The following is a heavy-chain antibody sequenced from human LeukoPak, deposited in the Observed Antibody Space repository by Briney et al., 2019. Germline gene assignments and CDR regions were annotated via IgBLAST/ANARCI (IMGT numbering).Heavy chain of an antibody. D-gene: IGHD2-15*01. V-gene: IGHV3-7*01. CDR1: GFTFSSYA. J-gene: IGHJ3*02. CDR3: ARDSGYCRGGSCYGDAFEI. CDR2: IKQDGSER. Sequence: TGGSLRLSCAASGFTFSSYAMSWVRQAPGKGLEWVANIKQDGSERYYVDSVKGRFTISRDNAKNSLYLQMNSLRAEDTAVYYCARDSGYCRGGSCYGDAFEIWAKGQWSPSLQ.